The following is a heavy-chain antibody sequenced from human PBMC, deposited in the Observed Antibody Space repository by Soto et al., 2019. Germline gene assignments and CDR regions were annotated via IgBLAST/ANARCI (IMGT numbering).Heavy chain of an antibody. CDR3: ARQGAVTVMFYYHGMDV. CDR1: GGSFGGYF. CDR2: INHGGIT. Sequence: QVQLQQWGAGLLKPSETLSLTCDVYGGSFGGYFWSWIRQPPGKGLEWIGEINHGGITNYNPSRKCLITISVDESNNQFSLKLSSVTAADAAVYYCARQGAVTVMFYYHGMDVWGQGASVTVSS. V-gene: IGHV4-34*02. J-gene: IGHJ6*02. D-gene: IGHD2-21*02.